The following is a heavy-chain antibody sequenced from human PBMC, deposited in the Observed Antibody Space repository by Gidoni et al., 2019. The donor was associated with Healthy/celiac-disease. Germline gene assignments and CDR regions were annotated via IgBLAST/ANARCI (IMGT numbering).Heavy chain of an antibody. V-gene: IGHV3-23*01. CDR1: GSTFSSYA. CDR2: ISGSGGST. Sequence: EVQLLESGGGLVQPGGSLRLSGAAPGSTFSSYAMSWVRQAPGKGLEWVSAISGSGGSTYYADSVKGRFTISRDNSKNTLYLQMNSLRAEDTAVYYCAKDTSQQLVFDYWGQGTLVTVSS. CDR3: AKDTSQQLVFDY. D-gene: IGHD6-13*01. J-gene: IGHJ4*02.